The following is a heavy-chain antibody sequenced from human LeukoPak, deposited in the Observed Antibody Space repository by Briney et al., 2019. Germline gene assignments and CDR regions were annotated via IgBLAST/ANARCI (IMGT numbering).Heavy chain of an antibody. CDR3: ARVASSAWYLPDSFDL. CDR2: INPHNADT. D-gene: IGHD6-19*01. Sequence: GASVKVSCKASGYTFSGNYMHWVRQAPGQGLEWMGWINPHNADTNYAQKFQGRVTMTRDTSISTAHMELSRLRSDDTAVYYCARVASSAWYLPDSFDLWGQGTMVTVSS. V-gene: IGHV1-2*02. CDR1: GYTFSGNY. J-gene: IGHJ3*01.